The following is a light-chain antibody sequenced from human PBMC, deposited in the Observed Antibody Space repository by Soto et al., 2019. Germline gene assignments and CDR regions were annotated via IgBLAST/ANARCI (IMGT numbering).Light chain of an antibody. CDR3: SSYAGVKNFGV. V-gene: IGLV2-8*01. CDR1: NSDIGTYIY. CDR2: EVS. Sequence: QSALTQPPSASGSPGQSVTISCTGTNSDIGTYIYVSWYQQHPGKGPRLIIYEVSKRPSGVPDRFSGSKSGNTASLTVSGRQTEDEADYYCSSYAGVKNFGVFGGGTKLTIL. J-gene: IGLJ3*02.